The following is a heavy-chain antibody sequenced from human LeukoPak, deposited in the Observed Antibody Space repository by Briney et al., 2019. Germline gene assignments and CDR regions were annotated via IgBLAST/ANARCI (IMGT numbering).Heavy chain of an antibody. D-gene: IGHD4-17*01. J-gene: IGHJ4*02. CDR2: INHSGST. Sequence: SETLSLTCAVYGGSFSGYYWSWIRQPPGKGLEWIGEINHSGSTNYNPSLKSRVTISVDTSKNQFSLKLSSVTAADTAVYYCARNPVEMTTVTPFDYWGQGTLVTVS. CDR3: ARNPVEMTTVTPFDY. V-gene: IGHV4-34*01. CDR1: GGSFSGYY.